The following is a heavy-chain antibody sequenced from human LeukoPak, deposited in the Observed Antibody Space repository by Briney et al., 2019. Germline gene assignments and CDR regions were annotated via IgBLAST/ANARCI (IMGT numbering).Heavy chain of an antibody. CDR2: ITGSGKTI. D-gene: IGHD3-10*01. Sequence: GESLRLSCAASGFTFSSYNMNWVRQAPGKGLEWVSHITGSGKTINYADSVKGRFTISGDNAKNSLYLQMNSLRAEDTAFYYCARPTGSGSYDYWGQGTLVIVSS. J-gene: IGHJ4*02. V-gene: IGHV3-48*01. CDR3: ARPTGSGSYDY. CDR1: GFTFSSYN.